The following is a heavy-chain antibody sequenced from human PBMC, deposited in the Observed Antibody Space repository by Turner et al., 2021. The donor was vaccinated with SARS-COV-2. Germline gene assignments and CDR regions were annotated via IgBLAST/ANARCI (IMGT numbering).Heavy chain of an antibody. V-gene: IGHV1-18*01. D-gene: IGHD3-10*01. CDR3: ARAYGSGSYGHYYGMDV. CDR1: GYTFTSYG. J-gene: IGHJ6*02. CDR2: ISAYNGYT. Sequence: QVQLVQSGAEVKKPGASLKVSCKASGYTFTSYGISWVRQAPGQGPEWMGWISAYNGYTNYARKLQGRLTMTTDTSTSTAYMELRSLRSDDTAVYYCARAYGSGSYGHYYGMDVWGQGTTVTVSS.